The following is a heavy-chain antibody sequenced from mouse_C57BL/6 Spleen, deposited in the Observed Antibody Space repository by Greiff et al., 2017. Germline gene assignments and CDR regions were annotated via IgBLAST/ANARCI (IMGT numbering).Heavy chain of an antibody. V-gene: IGHV7-3*01. D-gene: IGHD2-4*01. CDR3: ARYGNDYDGYAMDY. CDR1: GFTFTDYY. CDR2: IRNKANGYTT. Sequence: EVMLVESGGGLVQPGGSLSLSCAASGFTFTDYYMSWVRQPPGKALEWLGFIRNKANGYTTEYSASVKGRFTISRDNSQSILYLQMNALRAEGSATYDCARYGNDYDGYAMDYWGQGTSVTVSS. J-gene: IGHJ4*01.